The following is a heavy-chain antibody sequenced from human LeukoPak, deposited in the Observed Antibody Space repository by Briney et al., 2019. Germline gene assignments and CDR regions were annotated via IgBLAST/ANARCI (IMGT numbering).Heavy chain of an antibody. CDR2: IYHSGST. Sequence: SETLSLTGAVSGGSISSSNWWSWVRQPPGKGLEWIGEIYHSGSTNYNPSLKSRVTISVDKSKNQFSLKLSSVTAADTAVYYCARSGGYGDYPDYWGQGTLVTVSS. V-gene: IGHV4-4*02. CDR3: ARSGGYGDYPDY. J-gene: IGHJ4*02. D-gene: IGHD5-12*01. CDR1: GGSISSSNW.